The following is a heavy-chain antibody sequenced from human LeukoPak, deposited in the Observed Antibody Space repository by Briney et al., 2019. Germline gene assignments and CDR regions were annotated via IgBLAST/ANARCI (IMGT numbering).Heavy chain of an antibody. CDR3: ARDLRSSWYRYFDY. V-gene: IGHV3-7*01. CDR2: IKQDGSEK. D-gene: IGHD6-13*01. J-gene: IGHJ4*02. Sequence: GGSLRLSCAASGFTFSGYWMSWVRQAPGKGLEWVANIKQDGSEKYYVDSVKGRFTISRDNAKNSLYLQMNSLRAEDTAVYYCARDLRSSWYRYFDYWGQGTLVTVSS. CDR1: GFTFSGYW.